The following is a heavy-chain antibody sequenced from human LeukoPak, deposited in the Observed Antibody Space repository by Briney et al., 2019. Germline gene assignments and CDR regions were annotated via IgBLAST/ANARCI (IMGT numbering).Heavy chain of an antibody. CDR3: ATPGCSSTSCPVDY. CDR1: GYTFTGYY. V-gene: IGHV1-2*02. D-gene: IGHD2-2*01. J-gene: IGHJ4*02. Sequence: ASVKVSCKASGYTFTGYYMHWVRQAPGQGLEWMGWINPNSGGTNYAQKFQGRVTMTRDTSISTAYMELSRLRSDDTAVYYCATPGCSSTSCPVDYWGQGTLVTVSS. CDR2: INPNSGGT.